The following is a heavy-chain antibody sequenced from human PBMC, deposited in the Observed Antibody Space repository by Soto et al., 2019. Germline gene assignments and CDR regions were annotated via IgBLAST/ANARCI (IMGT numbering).Heavy chain of an antibody. CDR1: GDTFSSYA. Sequence: SVKVSCKASGDTFSSYAIRWERHDPGQGLKSTGGVIAICATANNAKKFHGSVTITAVAAMSTVNMELSSLGSEATAEYYRARDRSGHSSSACSLDVWGQGTTVTVSS. J-gene: IGHJ6*02. V-gene: IGHV1-69*13. D-gene: IGHD2-2*01. CDR2: VIAICATA. CDR3: ARDRSGHSSSACSLDV.